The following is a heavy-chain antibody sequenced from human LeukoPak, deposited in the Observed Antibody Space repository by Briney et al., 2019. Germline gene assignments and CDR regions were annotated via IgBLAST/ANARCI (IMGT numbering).Heavy chain of an antibody. D-gene: IGHD3-9*01. Sequence: SVKVSCKASGGTFSSYAISWVRQAPGQGLEWMGRIIPILGIANYAPKFQGRVTITADKSTSTAYMELSSLRSENTAVYYCARETDDYDILTGQVDYYYYGMDVWGQGTTVTVSS. CDR3: ARETDDYDILTGQVDYYYYGMDV. CDR2: IIPILGIA. V-gene: IGHV1-69*04. CDR1: GGTFSSYA. J-gene: IGHJ6*02.